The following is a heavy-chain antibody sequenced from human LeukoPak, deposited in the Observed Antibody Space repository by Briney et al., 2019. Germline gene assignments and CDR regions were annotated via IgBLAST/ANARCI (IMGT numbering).Heavy chain of an antibody. D-gene: IGHD2-2*01. CDR1: GFTFSNAW. CDR2: IKSKTDGGTT. V-gene: IGHV3-15*01. Sequence: GGSLRLSCAASGFTFSNAWMSWVRQAPGKGLEWVGRIKSKTDGGTTDYAAPVKGRFTISRDDSKNTLYLQMNSLKTEDTAVYYCTTFVLAAIRNYYYYYGMDVWGKGTTVTVSS. CDR3: TTFVLAAIRNYYYYYGMDV. J-gene: IGHJ6*04.